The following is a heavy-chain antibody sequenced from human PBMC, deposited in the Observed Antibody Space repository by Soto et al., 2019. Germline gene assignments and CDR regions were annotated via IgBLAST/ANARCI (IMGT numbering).Heavy chain of an antibody. D-gene: IGHD3-3*01. CDR1: GFSITNTW. CDR2: VKSKADGGTA. Sequence: EVQLVESGGGLVQPGGSLRLSCAASGFSITNTWMHWVRQAPGKGLEWVGRVKSKADGGTADYAATVKGRFTVSRDDSKNTQYLQMNSLTMEDTAVYYCNSYPDFWGGHTPLWGQGTLVTVSS. CDR3: NSYPDFWGGHTPL. V-gene: IGHV3-15*07. J-gene: IGHJ4*02.